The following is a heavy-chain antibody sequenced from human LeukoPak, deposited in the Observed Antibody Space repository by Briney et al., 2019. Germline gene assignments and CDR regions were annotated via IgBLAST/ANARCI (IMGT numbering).Heavy chain of an antibody. CDR3: ARHRKPAAAAKHSPNYYYYYMDV. CDR1: GYTFTGYY. J-gene: IGHJ6*03. V-gene: IGHV1-2*02. CDR2: INPNSGGT. D-gene: IGHD6-13*01. Sequence: ASVKVSCKASGYTFTGYYMHWVRQAPGQGLEWMGWINPNSGGTNYAQKFQGRVTMTRDTSISTAYMELSRLRSDDTAMYYCARHRKPAAAAKHSPNYYYYYMDVWGKGTTVTISS.